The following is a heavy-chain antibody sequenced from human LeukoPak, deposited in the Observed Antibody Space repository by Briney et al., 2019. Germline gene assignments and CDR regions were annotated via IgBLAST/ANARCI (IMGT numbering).Heavy chain of an antibody. CDR3: ATLSSSWPHDAFDI. D-gene: IGHD6-13*01. Sequence: GESLKISFKGSGYSFTSYWIGWVRQMPGKGLEWMGIIYPGDSDTRYSPSFQGQVTISADKSIGTAYLQWSSLKASDTAMYHCATLSSSWPHDAFDIWGQGTMVTVSS. J-gene: IGHJ3*02. V-gene: IGHV5-51*01. CDR1: GYSFTSYW. CDR2: IYPGDSDT.